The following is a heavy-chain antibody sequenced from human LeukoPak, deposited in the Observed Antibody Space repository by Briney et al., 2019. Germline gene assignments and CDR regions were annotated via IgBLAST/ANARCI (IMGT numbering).Heavy chain of an antibody. CDR3: ARDSVGAIPDAFDI. Sequence: SETLSLTCTVSGGSISSYYWSWIRQPPGKGLEWIGYIYYSGSTNYNPSLKSRVTISVDTSKNQFSLKLSSVTAADTAVYYCARDSVGAIPDAFDIWGQGTMVTVSS. J-gene: IGHJ3*02. CDR2: IYYSGST. CDR1: GGSISSYY. V-gene: IGHV4-59*01. D-gene: IGHD1-26*01.